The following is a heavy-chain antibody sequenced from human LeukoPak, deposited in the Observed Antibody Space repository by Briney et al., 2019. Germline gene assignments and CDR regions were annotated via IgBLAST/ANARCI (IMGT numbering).Heavy chain of an antibody. J-gene: IGHJ5*02. CDR2: IYSGGDT. V-gene: IGHV4-4*07. CDR1: GGSMSSYS. D-gene: IGHD3-16*01. CDR3: ARGSVITFGGVTQTGGNWFDP. Sequence: SETLSLTCTVSGGSMSSYSWSWIRQPAGKGLEWIGRIYSGGDTNYHPSLKSRVTMSVDTSKNQFSLKLTSVTAADTAVYYCARGSVITFGGVTQTGGNWFDPWGQGTLVTVSS.